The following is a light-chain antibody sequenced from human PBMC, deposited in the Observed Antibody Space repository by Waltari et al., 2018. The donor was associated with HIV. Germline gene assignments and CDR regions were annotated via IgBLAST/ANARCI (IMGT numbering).Light chain of an antibody. CDR2: DVT. J-gene: IGLJ2*01. V-gene: IGLV2-8*01. CDR3: ASHAGSKDV. CDR1: SSDVGAYNY. Sequence: QSALTQPPSASGSPGQSVPISCTGTSSDVGAYNYVSWFQPHQGKAPKLMIYDVTTRPSGVPDRFSASKSGNTASLTVSGLQAEDEADYYCASHAGSKDVFGGGTRLTVL.